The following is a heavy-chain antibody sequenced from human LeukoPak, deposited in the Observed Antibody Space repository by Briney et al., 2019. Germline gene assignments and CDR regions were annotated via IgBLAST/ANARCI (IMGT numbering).Heavy chain of an antibody. CDR3: ARRPPVAGTSAGYYYYGMDV. J-gene: IGHJ6*02. CDR1: GYTFTSYG. CDR2: ISAYNGNT. V-gene: IGHV1-18*01. D-gene: IGHD6-19*01. Sequence: VASVKVSCKASGYTFTSYGISWVRQAPGQGLEWMGWISAYNGNTNYAQKLQGRVTMTTDTSTSTAYMELRSLRSDDTAVYYCARRPPVAGTSAGYYYYGMDVWGQGTTVTVSS.